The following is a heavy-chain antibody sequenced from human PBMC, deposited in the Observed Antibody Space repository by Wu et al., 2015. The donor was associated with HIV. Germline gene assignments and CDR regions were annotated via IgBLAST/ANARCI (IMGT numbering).Heavy chain of an antibody. D-gene: IGHD6-19*01. J-gene: IGHJ4*02. V-gene: IGHV1-69*05. CDR2: IIPTYDSP. CDR1: GGSFSTFA. Sequence: QVQLVQSGAEVRTPGSSVKVSCKASGGSFSTFAISWVRQAPGQGLEWMGGIIPTYDSPYYAQNFLGRVTLATDISTSTAYMVLSRLRSDDTAVYYCTQGAVAGTESWDYWGPGTLVTVSS. CDR3: TQGAVAGTESWDY.